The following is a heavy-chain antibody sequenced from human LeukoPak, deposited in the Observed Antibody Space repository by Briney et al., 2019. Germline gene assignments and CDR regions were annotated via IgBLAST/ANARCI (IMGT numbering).Heavy chain of an antibody. CDR2: ISDIGTTQ. CDR3: ARDRSKVTAYDDALDI. D-gene: IGHD2-21*02. Sequence: GGSLRLSCAASGFSLSSYDMNWVRQAPGKGLEWVSYISDIGTTQHYADSVKGRFTISRDNAKNSLYLQMNSLTGEDAAVYYCARDRSKVTAYDDALDIWGQGTMVIVSS. V-gene: IGHV3-48*03. J-gene: IGHJ3*02. CDR1: GFSLSSYD.